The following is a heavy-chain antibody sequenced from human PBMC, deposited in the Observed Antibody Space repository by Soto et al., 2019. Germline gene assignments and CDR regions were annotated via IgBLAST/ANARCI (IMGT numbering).Heavy chain of an antibody. CDR3: AKDLTRQLAYWLDP. Sequence: VASVKVSCKASGFSFTGYYIHWLRQAPGQGLEWMGWINAHSGGTEYAQKFQGRVTLTRDTSIATAYLTLTSLTPDDTALYYCAKDLTRQLAYWLDPWGQGTQVTVSS. V-gene: IGHV1-2*02. CDR1: GFSFTGYY. CDR2: INAHSGGT. D-gene: IGHD6-6*01. J-gene: IGHJ5*02.